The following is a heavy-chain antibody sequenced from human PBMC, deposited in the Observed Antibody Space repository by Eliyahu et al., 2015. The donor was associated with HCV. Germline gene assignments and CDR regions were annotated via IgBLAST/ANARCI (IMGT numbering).Heavy chain of an antibody. D-gene: IGHD3-10*02. J-gene: IGHJ4*02. V-gene: IGHV3-72*01. CDR2: TRDKANSYTT. CDR1: GLTLSDHF. Sequence: EVQLVESGGGLVQPGGSPRLSCAAXGLTLSDHFGDWARQAPGKGLEWVGRTRDKANSYTTQYAASVKGRFTISRDDSKNLVYLQMNSVKTEDTAVYYCSCVRGEWGYWGQGTLVTVSS. CDR3: SCVRGEWGY.